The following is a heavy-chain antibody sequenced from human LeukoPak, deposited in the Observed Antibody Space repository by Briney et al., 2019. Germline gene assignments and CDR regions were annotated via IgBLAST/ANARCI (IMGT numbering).Heavy chain of an antibody. V-gene: IGHV3-7*03. CDR2: IKQDGSEK. CDR3: AKQLGYCSDGSCYFPY. Sequence: GGSLRLSCAASGFTFSSYWMSWVRQAPGKGLEWVANIKQDGSEKYYVDSVKGRFTISRDSSKNTLCLQMNSLRAEDTAVYYCAKQLGYCSDGSCYFPYWGQGTLVTVSS. CDR1: GFTFSSYW. D-gene: IGHD2-15*01. J-gene: IGHJ4*02.